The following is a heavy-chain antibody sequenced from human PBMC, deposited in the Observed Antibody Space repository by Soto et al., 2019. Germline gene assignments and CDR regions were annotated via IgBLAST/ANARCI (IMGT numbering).Heavy chain of an antibody. CDR3: ARVVSTVTTVDY. Sequence: ASVKVSCKASGYTFTGYDINWVRQPTGQGLEWMGWMNPNSGNTTYAQKFQGRVTITADKSTSTAYMELSSLRSEDTAVYYCARVVSTVTTVDYWGQGTLVTVSS. V-gene: IGHV1-8*01. CDR1: GYTFTGYD. CDR2: MNPNSGNT. D-gene: IGHD4-17*01. J-gene: IGHJ4*02.